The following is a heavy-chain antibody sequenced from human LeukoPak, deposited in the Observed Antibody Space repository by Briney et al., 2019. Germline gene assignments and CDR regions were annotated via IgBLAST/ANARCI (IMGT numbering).Heavy chain of an antibody. CDR1: GLTFSSHW. CDR2: ITNDGSST. J-gene: IGHJ4*02. CDR3: ARGGPIYCSGDSCYPGDY. V-gene: IGHV3-74*01. D-gene: IGHD2-15*01. Sequence: GGSLRLSCAASGLTFSSHWMHWVRQAPGKGLVWVSRITNDGSSTTYADSVKGRFTISRDNAKNMLYLQVNSLRAEDTAVYYCARGGPIYCSGDSCYPGDYWGQGTLVTVSS.